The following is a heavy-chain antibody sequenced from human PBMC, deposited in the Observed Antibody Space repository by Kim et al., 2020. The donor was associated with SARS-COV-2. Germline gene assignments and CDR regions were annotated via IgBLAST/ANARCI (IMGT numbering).Heavy chain of an antibody. CDR3: TRSRRGLLWDYYYYYGMDV. D-gene: IGHD4-17*01. J-gene: IGHJ6*02. CDR1: GFTFGDYA. Sequence: GGSLRLSCTASGFTFGDYAMSWVRQAPGKGLEWVGFIRSKAYGGTTEYAASVKGRFTIARDDSKSIAYLQMNSLKTEDTAVYYCTRSRRGLLWDYYYYYGMDVWGQGTTVTVSS. V-gene: IGHV3-49*04. CDR2: IRSKAYGGTT.